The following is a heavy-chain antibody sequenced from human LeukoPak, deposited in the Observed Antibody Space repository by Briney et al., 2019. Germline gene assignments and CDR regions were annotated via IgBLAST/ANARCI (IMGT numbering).Heavy chain of an antibody. V-gene: IGHV3-21*01. J-gene: IGHJ4*02. CDR3: ASYSSLDY. D-gene: IGHD6-19*01. Sequence: GGSLRLSCAASGFTFSSYRMNWVRQAPGKGLEWVSSISSRSSYIYYADSLKGRFTISRDNAKNSLYLNIHSLRAEDTAVYYCASYSSLDYWGQGTLVTVSS. CDR2: ISSRSSYI. CDR1: GFTFSSYR.